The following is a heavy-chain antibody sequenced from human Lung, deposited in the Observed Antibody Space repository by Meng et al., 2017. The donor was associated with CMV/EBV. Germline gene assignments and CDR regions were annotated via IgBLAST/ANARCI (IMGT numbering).Heavy chain of an antibody. Sequence: SXKISCAASGFTFDDYAMHWVRQAPGKGLEWVSGISWNSGSIGYADSVKGRFTISRDNAKNSLYLQMNSLRAEDTALYYCAKDIGGSAGYGMDVWGPGPXVTVSS. V-gene: IGHV3-9*01. J-gene: IGHJ6*02. CDR3: AKDIGGSAGYGMDV. CDR1: GFTFDDYA. CDR2: ISWNSGSI.